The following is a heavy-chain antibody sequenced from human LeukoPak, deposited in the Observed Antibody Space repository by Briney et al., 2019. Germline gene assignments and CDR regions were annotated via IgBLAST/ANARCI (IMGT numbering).Heavy chain of an antibody. J-gene: IGHJ5*02. V-gene: IGHV1-8*01. CDR3: ARESDGSGSYSRLWFDP. CDR2: MNPKSGNT. D-gene: IGHD3-10*01. CDR1: AHTFTSYD. Sequence: SVNVSCKASAHTFTSYDMNWVRHAPGQGLEWMGWMNPKSGNTGYAQKFQGRVTMTRNSSITTAYMELSSLRSADTAVYYCARESDGSGSYSRLWFDPWGQGTLVTVSS.